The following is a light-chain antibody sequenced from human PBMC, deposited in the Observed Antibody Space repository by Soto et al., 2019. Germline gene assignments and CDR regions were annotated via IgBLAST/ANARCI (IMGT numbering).Light chain of an antibody. Sequence: DIVMTQSPDSLAVSLGERTTINCKSSKSVLSRSNNKNYLAWYQQKPGQPPKLLIFWASTREAGVADRFSGRGLWTDFTVTTSSLQDDVVGVYSSHQYYFPSVTFGGGTKVDIK. CDR2: WAS. CDR3: HQYYFPSVT. V-gene: IGKV4-1*01. J-gene: IGKJ4*01. CDR1: KSVLSRSNNKNY.